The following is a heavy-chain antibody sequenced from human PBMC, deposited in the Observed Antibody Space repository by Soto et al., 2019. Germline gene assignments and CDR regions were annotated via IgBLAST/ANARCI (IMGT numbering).Heavy chain of an antibody. J-gene: IGHJ6*02. CDR2: IYYSGST. V-gene: IGHV4-59*01. CDR1: GGSISSYY. D-gene: IGHD2-21*01. Sequence: SETLSLTCTVSGGSISSYYWSWIRQPPGKGLEWIGYIYYSGSTNYNPSLKSRVTISVDTSKNQFSLKLSSVTAADTAVYYCARDCCGDSYYYGMDVWGQGTTVTVSS. CDR3: ARDCCGDSYYYGMDV.